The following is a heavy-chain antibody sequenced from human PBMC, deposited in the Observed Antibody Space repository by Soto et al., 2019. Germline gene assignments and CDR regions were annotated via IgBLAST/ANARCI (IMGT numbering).Heavy chain of an antibody. CDR2: ISSSSSTI. J-gene: IGHJ5*02. D-gene: IGHD2-2*01. CDR1: GFTFSSYS. CDR3: ARDEIVVVPAATAVDRAWFDP. Sequence: EVQLVESGGGLVQRGGSLRLSCAASGFTFSSYSMNWVRQAPGKGLEWVSYISSSSSTIYYADSVKGRFTISRDNAKNSLYLQMNSLRAEDTAVYYCARDEIVVVPAATAVDRAWFDPWGQGTLVTVSS. V-gene: IGHV3-48*01.